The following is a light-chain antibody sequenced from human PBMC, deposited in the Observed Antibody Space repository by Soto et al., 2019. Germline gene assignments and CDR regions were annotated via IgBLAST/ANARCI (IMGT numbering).Light chain of an antibody. CDR3: QSYDGSLSGVL. Sequence: QSVLTHPPSVSGAPGQRVTISCTGSSSNIGAGYDVHWYQQLPGTAPKLLIYANNNRPSGVPDRFSGSKSGTSASLAITGLQAEDEADYYCQSYDGSLSGVLFGGGTKLTVL. V-gene: IGLV1-40*01. J-gene: IGLJ2*01. CDR1: SSNIGAGYD. CDR2: ANN.